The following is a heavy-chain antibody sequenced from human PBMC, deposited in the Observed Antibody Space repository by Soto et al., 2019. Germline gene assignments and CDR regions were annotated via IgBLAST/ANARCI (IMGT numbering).Heavy chain of an antibody. CDR1: GFTFSTYA. V-gene: IGHV3-23*01. J-gene: IGHJ4*02. CDR2: FTGGGRT. Sequence: GGSLRLSCAASGFTFSTYAMGWVRQAPGKGLEWVSTFTGGGRTFYADFVEGRFTISRDNSKNTLYLQMNSLRADDTAVYYCAKGNQESDWGQGTLVTVSS. CDR3: AKGNQESD.